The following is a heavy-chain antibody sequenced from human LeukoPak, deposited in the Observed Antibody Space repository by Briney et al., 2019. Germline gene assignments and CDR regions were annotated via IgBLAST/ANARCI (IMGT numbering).Heavy chain of an antibody. CDR3: TRASYSGTYLRGVDAFDI. CDR2: ISGSGCST. D-gene: IGHD1-26*01. Sequence: GGSLRLSCAASGFTFSSYGMSWVRQAPGKGLEWVSAISGSGCSTYYADSVKGRFTISRDNSKNTLYLQMNSLKTEDTAVYYCTRASYSGTYLRGVDAFDIWGQGTMVTVSS. V-gene: IGHV3-23*01. J-gene: IGHJ3*02. CDR1: GFTFSSYG.